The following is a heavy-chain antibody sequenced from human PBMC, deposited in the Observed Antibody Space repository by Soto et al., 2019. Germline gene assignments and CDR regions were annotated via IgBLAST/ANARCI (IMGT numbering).Heavy chain of an antibody. CDR2: IIPIFGTA. J-gene: IGHJ4*02. CDR3: ARGYDSSGPYMSQAIYYFDY. V-gene: IGHV1-69*01. D-gene: IGHD3-22*01. Sequence: QVQLVQSGAEVKKPGSSVKVSCKASGGTFSSYAISWVRQAPGQGLEWMGGIIPIFGTANYAQKFQGRVTITADESTSTAYMGLSSLRSEDTAVYYCARGYDSSGPYMSQAIYYFDYWGQGTLVTVSS. CDR1: GGTFSSYA.